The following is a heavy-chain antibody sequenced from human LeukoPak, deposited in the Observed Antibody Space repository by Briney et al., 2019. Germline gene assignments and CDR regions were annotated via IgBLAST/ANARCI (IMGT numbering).Heavy chain of an antibody. D-gene: IGHD2-15*01. J-gene: IGHJ4*02. Sequence: PSETLSLTCAVSGGSISSSNWWSWVRQPPGKGLEWIGEIYHSGSTNYNPSLKSRVTISVDKSKNQFSLKLSSVTAADTAVYYCARGPAGWQKIFDYWGQGTLVTVSS. CDR2: IYHSGST. V-gene: IGHV4-4*02. CDR3: ARGPAGWQKIFDY. CDR1: GGSISSSNW.